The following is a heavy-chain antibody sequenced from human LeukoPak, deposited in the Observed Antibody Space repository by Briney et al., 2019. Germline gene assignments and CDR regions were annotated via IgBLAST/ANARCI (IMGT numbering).Heavy chain of an antibody. D-gene: IGHD5-18*01. V-gene: IGHV4-34*01. CDR1: GGSFSDYY. CDR3: ARGGRQLWLRDPYYFDY. Sequence: SETLSLTCAVYGGSFSDYYWSWIRQPPGKGLEWIGEINHSGSTNYNPSLKSRVTISVDTSKNQFSLKLSSVTAADTAVYYCARGGRQLWLRDPYYFDYWGQGTLVTVSS. CDR2: INHSGST. J-gene: IGHJ4*02.